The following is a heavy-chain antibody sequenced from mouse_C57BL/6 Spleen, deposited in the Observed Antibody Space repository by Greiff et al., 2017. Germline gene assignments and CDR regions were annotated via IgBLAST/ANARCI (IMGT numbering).Heavy chain of an antibody. CDR2: IYPGDGAT. CDR1: GYAFSSYW. V-gene: IGHV1-80*01. D-gene: IGHD2-5*01. CDR3: ARLYSNYVGYYAMDC. Sequence: QVQLQQSGAELVKPGASVKISCKASGYAFSSYWMNWVKQRPGKGLEWIGQIYPGDGATNYNGKFKGKATLTADKSYSTAYMQLSSLTSEDSAGYFCARLYSNYVGYYAMDCWGQGTSVTVSS. J-gene: IGHJ4*01.